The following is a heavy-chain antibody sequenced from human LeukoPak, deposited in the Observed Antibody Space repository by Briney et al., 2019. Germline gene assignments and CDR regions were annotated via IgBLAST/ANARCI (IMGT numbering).Heavy chain of an antibody. J-gene: IGHJ4*02. CDR2: IYYNGNT. V-gene: IGHV4-59*01. CDR3: ARASTIGGDFDY. Sequence: SETLSLTCSVSDGSINSYYWNWIRRPPGKGLEWIGYIYYNGNTNYSPSLKSRVTMSVDTSKNLFSLKVSSVTAADTAVYYCARASTIGGDFDYWGQGTLVTVSS. D-gene: IGHD2-21*01. CDR1: DGSINSYY.